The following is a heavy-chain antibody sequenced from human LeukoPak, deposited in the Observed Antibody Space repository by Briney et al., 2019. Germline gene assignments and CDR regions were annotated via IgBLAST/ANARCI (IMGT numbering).Heavy chain of an antibody. CDR1: GYTFTGYY. CDR2: INPNSGGT. J-gene: IGHJ4*02. CDR3: ASYDSSGYYSFDY. D-gene: IGHD3-22*01. V-gene: IGHV1-2*02. Sequence: AASVKVSFKSSGYTFTGYYMHWVRQAPGQGLEWMGWINPNSGGTNYAQKFQGRVTMTRDTSISTAYMELSRMSSDDTAVYYCASYDSSGYYSFDYWGQGTLVTVSS.